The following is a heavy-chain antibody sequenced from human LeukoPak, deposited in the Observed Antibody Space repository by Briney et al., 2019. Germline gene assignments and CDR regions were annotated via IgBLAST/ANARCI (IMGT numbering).Heavy chain of an antibody. Sequence: GGSLRLSCAASGFTFSSHSMNWVCQAPGKGLEWVSYISSSSGTIYYGDSVKGRFTISRDDVKKSLYLQMNSLRAEDTAVYYCTKTANYNDNSGYYVHFDYWGQGTLVTVSS. CDR2: ISSSSGTI. CDR3: TKTANYNDNSGYYVHFDY. D-gene: IGHD3-22*01. J-gene: IGHJ4*02. V-gene: IGHV3-48*01. CDR1: GFTFSSHS.